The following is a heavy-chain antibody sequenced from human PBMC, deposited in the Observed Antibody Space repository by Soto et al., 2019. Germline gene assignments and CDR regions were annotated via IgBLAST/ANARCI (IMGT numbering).Heavy chain of an antibody. CDR1: GYTFTSYD. CDR3: ARGSLVHCSGGSCYAYNWFDP. Sequence: GASVKVSCKASGYTFTSYDINWVRQATGQGLEWMGWMNPNSGNTGYAQKFQGRVTMTRNTSISTAYMELSSLRSEDTAVYYCARGSLVHCSGGSCYAYNWFDPWGQGTLVTVS. J-gene: IGHJ5*02. V-gene: IGHV1-8*01. CDR2: MNPNSGNT. D-gene: IGHD2-15*01.